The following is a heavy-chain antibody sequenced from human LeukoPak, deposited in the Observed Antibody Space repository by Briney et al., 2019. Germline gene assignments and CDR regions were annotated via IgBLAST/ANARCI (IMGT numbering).Heavy chain of an antibody. CDR2: ISGSGGST. V-gene: IGHV3-23*01. CDR3: AKASGGYSYGPHDY. CDR1: GFTFSSHA. D-gene: IGHD5-18*01. Sequence: PGGSLRLSCAASGFTFSSHAMSWVRQAPGKGLEWVSAISGSGGSTYYADSVKGRFTISRDNSKNTLYLQMNSLRAEDTAVYYCAKASGGYSYGPHDYWGQGTLVTVSS. J-gene: IGHJ4*02.